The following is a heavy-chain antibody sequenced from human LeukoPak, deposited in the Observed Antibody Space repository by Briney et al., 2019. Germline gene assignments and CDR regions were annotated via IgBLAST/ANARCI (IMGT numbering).Heavy chain of an antibody. CDR2: MNPNSGNT. D-gene: IGHD6-6*01. V-gene: IGHV1-8*01. J-gene: IGHJ6*02. Sequence: GASVKVSCKASGYTFTSYDINWVRQATGQGLEWMGWMNPNSGNTGYARKFQGRVTMTRNTSISTAYMELSSLRSEDTAVYYCARGTTIAAQGTYYYYGMDVWGQGTTVTVSS. CDR1: GYTFTSYD. CDR3: ARGTTIAAQGTYYYYGMDV.